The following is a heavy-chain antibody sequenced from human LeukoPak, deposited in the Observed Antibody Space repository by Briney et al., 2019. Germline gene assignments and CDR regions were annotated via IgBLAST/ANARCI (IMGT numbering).Heavy chain of an antibody. Sequence: ASVKVSCKASGYTFTSYGISWVRQAPGQGLEWMGWISAYNGNTTYVQRLQGRVTMTTDTSTSTAYMELRSLRSDETAVYNCARTYSSSSGQQNWFDPWGQGTLVTVSS. V-gene: IGHV1-18*01. CDR3: ARTYSSSSGQQNWFDP. D-gene: IGHD6-6*01. J-gene: IGHJ5*02. CDR1: GYTFTSYG. CDR2: ISAYNGNT.